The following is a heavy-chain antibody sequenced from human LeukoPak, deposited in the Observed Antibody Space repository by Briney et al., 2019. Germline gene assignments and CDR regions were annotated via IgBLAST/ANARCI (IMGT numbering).Heavy chain of an antibody. V-gene: IGHV5-51*01. CDR2: IYPGDSDT. CDR1: GYSFTSYW. Sequence: GESLKISCKGSGYSFTSYWIGWVRQMPGKGLEWMGIIYPGDSDTRYSPSFQGQVTISADKSISTAYLQWSSLKASDTAMHYCARQPPTPLYGSGSYSVDWFDPWGQGTLVTVSS. J-gene: IGHJ5*02. CDR3: ARQPPTPLYGSGSYSVDWFDP. D-gene: IGHD3-10*01.